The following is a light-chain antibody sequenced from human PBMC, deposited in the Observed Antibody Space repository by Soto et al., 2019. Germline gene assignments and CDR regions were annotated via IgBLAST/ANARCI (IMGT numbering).Light chain of an antibody. Sequence: EVVMTQSPATLSLSPGDRATLSCRASQSVANFLAWYQQKPGQAPRLLIYDASPRATGIPARFSGSGSGTDFTLTISSLEPEDFAVYYCQQRSNWPLITFCQGTRLEIK. CDR3: QQRSNWPLIT. CDR1: QSVANF. J-gene: IGKJ5*01. V-gene: IGKV3-11*01. CDR2: DAS.